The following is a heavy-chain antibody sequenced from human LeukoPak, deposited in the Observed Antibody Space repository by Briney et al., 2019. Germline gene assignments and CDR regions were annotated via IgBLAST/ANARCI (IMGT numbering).Heavy chain of an antibody. J-gene: IGHJ5*02. V-gene: IGHV4-39*01. CDR3: ARHRYEGRPEDWFYP. D-gene: IGHD1-1*01. CDR2: IYYSGST. Sequence: SETLSLTCTVSGGSISSSSYYWGWIRQPPGKGLEWIGSIYYSGSTYYNPSLKSRVTISVDTSKNQFSLKLSSVTAADTAVYYCARHRYEGRPEDWFYPWGHGTLVTVSS. CDR1: GGSISSSSYY.